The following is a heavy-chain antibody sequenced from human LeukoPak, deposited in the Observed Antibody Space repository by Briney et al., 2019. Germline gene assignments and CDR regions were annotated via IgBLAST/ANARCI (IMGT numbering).Heavy chain of an antibody. Sequence: PSETLSLTCTVSGGSISSYYWSWIRQPPGKGLEGIGYIYYSGSTNYNPSLKSRVTTSVDTSKNQFSLKLSSVTAADTAVYYCKNGGPSYYYYMDVWGKGTTVTVSS. CDR1: GGSISSYY. J-gene: IGHJ6*03. CDR3: KNGGPSYYYYMDV. CDR2: IYYSGST. D-gene: IGHD2-8*01. V-gene: IGHV4-59*01.